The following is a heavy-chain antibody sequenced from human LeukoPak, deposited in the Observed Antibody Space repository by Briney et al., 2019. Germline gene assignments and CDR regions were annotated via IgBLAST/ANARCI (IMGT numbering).Heavy chain of an antibody. CDR3: ARLYSGSYYVAFDI. D-gene: IGHD1-26*01. J-gene: IGHJ3*02. V-gene: IGHV3-20*04. CDR1: GFTFDDYG. CDR2: INWNGGSA. Sequence: GGSLRLSCAASGFTFDDYGMSWVRQAPGKGLEWVSGINWNGGSAGYTDSVKGRFTISRDNAKNSLYLQMNSLRAEDTALYYCARLYSGSYYVAFDIWGQGTMVTVSS.